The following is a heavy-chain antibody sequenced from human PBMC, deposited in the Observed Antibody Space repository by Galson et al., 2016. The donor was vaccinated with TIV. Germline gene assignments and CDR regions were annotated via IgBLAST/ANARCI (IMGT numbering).Heavy chain of an antibody. V-gene: IGHV3-33*03. J-gene: IGHJ3*02. CDR3: AKDWAETYDYHSDPFDM. Sequence: SLRLSCAASGFTFGSYGMHWVRQAPGKGLEWVAVMWFDGSDIYYADSVKGRFTISRDNSKNTLFLQMNSLRAEDTAVYYCAKDWAETYDYHSDPFDMWGQGTKVTVSS. CDR2: MWFDGSDI. CDR1: GFTFGSYG. D-gene: IGHD3-22*01.